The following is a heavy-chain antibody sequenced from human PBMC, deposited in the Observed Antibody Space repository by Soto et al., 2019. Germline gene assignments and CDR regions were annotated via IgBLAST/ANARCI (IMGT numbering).Heavy chain of an antibody. Sequence: EVHLLESGGGLVQPGGSLRLSCAASGFSFSSYAMVWVRQAPGKGLEWVSVISARGGSLYFADSVKGRFTISRDNSKNVLSLEMNSLRAEDTATYFCAKGSIEYCASVDNWGKGTLVVVSS. CDR1: GFSFSSYA. CDR2: ISARGGSL. V-gene: IGHV3-23*01. CDR3: AKGSIEYCASVDN. J-gene: IGHJ4*02. D-gene: IGHD2-21*01.